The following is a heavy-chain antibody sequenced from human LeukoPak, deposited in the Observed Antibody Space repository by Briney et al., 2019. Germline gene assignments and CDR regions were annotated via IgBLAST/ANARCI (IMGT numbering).Heavy chain of an antibody. Sequence: GASVKVSCRASGYTFTDYYMHWVRQAPGQGLEWMGWLNPNTLVTNYAQHFQGRVSMTWDTSISTGYMDLHSLTSDDTAVYYCARKDGGRDRMDVWGQGTTVTVSS. CDR1: GYTFTDYY. V-gene: IGHV1-2*02. CDR2: LNPNTLVT. CDR3: ARKDGGRDRMDV. D-gene: IGHD4-23*01. J-gene: IGHJ6*02.